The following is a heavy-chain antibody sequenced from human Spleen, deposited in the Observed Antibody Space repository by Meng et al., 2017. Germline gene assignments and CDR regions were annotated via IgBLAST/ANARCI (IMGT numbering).Heavy chain of an antibody. D-gene: IGHD5-18*01. CDR1: GGSFSGYY. Sequence: QVQLQQWGAGLLKPSETLSLTCAVYGGSFSGYYWSWIRQPPGKGLEWIGEINHSGSTNYNPSLKSRVTISVDTSKNQFSLKLSSVTAADTAVYLCAREPGGYGYVWFDPWGQGTLVTVSS. J-gene: IGHJ5*02. V-gene: IGHV4-34*01. CDR2: INHSGST. CDR3: AREPGGYGYVWFDP.